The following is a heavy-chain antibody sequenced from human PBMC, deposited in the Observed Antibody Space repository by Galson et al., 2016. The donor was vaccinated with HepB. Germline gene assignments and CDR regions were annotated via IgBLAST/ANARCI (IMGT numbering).Heavy chain of an antibody. Sequence: SLRLSCAASGFAFSDYYVSWIRQAPGKGLEWVSYISSSGSVIYYADSVKGRFTISGDNAKNSLYLQMNSLRAEDTAVYYCARDPDHYDSLYYGMDVWGQGTTVTVSS. J-gene: IGHJ6*02. CDR2: ISSSGSVI. D-gene: IGHD3-22*01. CDR1: GFAFSDYY. CDR3: ARDPDHYDSLYYGMDV. V-gene: IGHV3-11*01.